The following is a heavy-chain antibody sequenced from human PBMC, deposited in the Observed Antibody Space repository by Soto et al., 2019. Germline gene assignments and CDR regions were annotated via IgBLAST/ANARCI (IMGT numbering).Heavy chain of an antibody. J-gene: IGHJ5*02. V-gene: IGHV3-23*01. CDR2: ISGSGGRT. CDR3: AKDLASRPGWFDP. CDR1: GFTFSSYA. Sequence: EVQLLESGGGLVQPGGSLRLSCAASGFTFSSYAMSWVRQAPGKGLEWVSAISGSGGRTYYADSVKGRFTISRDHSKNTLYLQMNRLRADDTAVYYCAKDLASRPGWFDPWGKGPLVTVSS. D-gene: IGHD6-6*01.